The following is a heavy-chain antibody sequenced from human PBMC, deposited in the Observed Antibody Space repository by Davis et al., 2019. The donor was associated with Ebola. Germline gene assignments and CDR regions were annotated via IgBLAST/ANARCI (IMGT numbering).Heavy chain of an antibody. D-gene: IGHD3-3*01. CDR3: ARHDYDFWSGYYTVYYFDY. CDR1: GGSFSGYY. CDR2: INHSGST. Sequence: SETLSLTCAVYGGSFSGYYWSWIRQPPGKGLEWIGEINHSGSTNYNPSLKSRVTISVDTSKKQFSLRLTSVTAADTAVYYCARHDYDFWSGYYTVYYFDYWGQGTLVTVSS. V-gene: IGHV4-34*01. J-gene: IGHJ4*02.